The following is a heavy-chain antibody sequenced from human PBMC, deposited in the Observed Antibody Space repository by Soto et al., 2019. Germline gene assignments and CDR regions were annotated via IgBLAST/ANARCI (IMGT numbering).Heavy chain of an antibody. J-gene: IGHJ6*03. CDR2: ISGSGGST. CDR1: GFTFSSYA. CDR3: ATRLQQGYCSSTSCYEVSYYYYYMDV. V-gene: IGHV3-23*01. D-gene: IGHD2-2*01. Sequence: SLRLSCAASGFTFSSYAMSWVRQAPGKGLEWVSAISGSGGSTYYADSVKGRFTISRDNSKNTLYLQMNSLRAEDTAVYYCATRLQQGYCSSTSCYEVSYYYYYMDVWGKGTTVTVSS.